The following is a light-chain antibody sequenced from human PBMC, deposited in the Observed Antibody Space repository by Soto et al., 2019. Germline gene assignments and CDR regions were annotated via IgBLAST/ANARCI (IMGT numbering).Light chain of an antibody. V-gene: IGKV3-20*01. CDR2: GAS. CDR3: QQYDSTPPT. CDR1: QRVNSNY. J-gene: IGKJ1*01. Sequence: EIVLTHSPGTLSLSPGDRATLSCRASQRVNSNYLAWYQRKPGQAPRLLIYGASNRATDIPYRFSASGSGTDFTLTITRLEAEDFAVYYCQQYDSTPPTFGQGTKVEVK.